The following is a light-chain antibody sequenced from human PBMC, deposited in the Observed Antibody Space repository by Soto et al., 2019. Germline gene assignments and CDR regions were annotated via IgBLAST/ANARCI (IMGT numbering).Light chain of an antibody. V-gene: IGLV2-14*01. Sequence: QSALTQPASVSGSPGQSITISCSGTRSDVGHYDYVSWYQQHPGRAPKLIIYDVTRRPSGISNHVSGSKSGNTASLVISGLQAEDEADYDCNADTEDHPRFYVFGSGTKVTVL. CDR3: NADTEDHPRFYV. CDR1: RSDVGHYDY. J-gene: IGLJ1*01. CDR2: DVT.